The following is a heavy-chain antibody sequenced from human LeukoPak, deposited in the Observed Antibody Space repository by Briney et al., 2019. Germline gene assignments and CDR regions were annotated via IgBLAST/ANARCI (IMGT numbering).Heavy chain of an antibody. D-gene: IGHD1-26*01. Sequence: QTGGSLRLSCAASGFTFSSYAMSWVRQAPGKGLEWVSAISGSGGSTYYADSVKGRFTISRDNSKNTLYLQMNSLRTEDTAVYYCAKGRVGANGYYYYGMDVWGQGTTVTVSS. J-gene: IGHJ6*02. CDR1: GFTFSSYA. V-gene: IGHV3-23*01. CDR2: ISGSGGST. CDR3: AKGRVGANGYYYYGMDV.